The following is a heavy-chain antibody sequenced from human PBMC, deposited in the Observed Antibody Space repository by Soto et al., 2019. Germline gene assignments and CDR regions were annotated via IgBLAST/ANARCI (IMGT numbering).Heavy chain of an antibody. J-gene: IGHJ5*02. V-gene: IGHV4-4*02. CDR3: ARDLGLLFGGVRFDP. CDR1: GGSISSSNW. Sequence: SETLSLTCAVSGGSISSSNWWSWVREPPGKGLEWIGEIYHSGSTNYNPSLKSRVTISVDKSKNQFSLKLSSVTAADTAVYYCARDLGLLFGGVRFDPWGKGTLVTVS. CDR2: IYHSGST. D-gene: IGHD3-3*01.